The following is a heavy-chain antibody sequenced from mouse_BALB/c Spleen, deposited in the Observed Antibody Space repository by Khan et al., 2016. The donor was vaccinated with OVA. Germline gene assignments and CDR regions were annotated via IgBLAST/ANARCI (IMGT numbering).Heavy chain of an antibody. CDR2: IDPSTGYT. CDR3: TRRGLDGIFTY. CDR1: GYTFTTYW. Sequence: QVQLKQSGAELAKPGASVAMSCKASGYTFTTYWMHWVKQRPGQGLEWIGYIDPSTGYTEYNQKFKDKATLPADKSSSTAYLPLSSLTSEDSAVYYCTRRGLDGIFTYWGQGTLVTVSA. V-gene: IGHV1-7*01. D-gene: IGHD2-1*01. J-gene: IGHJ3*01.